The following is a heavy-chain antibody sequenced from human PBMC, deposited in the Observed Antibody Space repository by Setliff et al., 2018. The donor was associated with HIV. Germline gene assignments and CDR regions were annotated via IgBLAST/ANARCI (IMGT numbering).Heavy chain of an antibody. V-gene: IGHV1-2*02. CDR3: ARVPSGAAGLVRAGFYF. CDR2: INIDSGHT. CDR1: GYTFTGYY. J-gene: IGHJ4*01. D-gene: IGHD6-25*01. Sequence: GASVKVSCKASGYTFTGYYMHWVRQAPGQGFEWMGWINIDSGHTNFAQKFQDRVTVTTDTSTNTAYMELRGLRSDDTATYYCARVPSGAAGLVRAGFYFWGQGTLVTVSS.